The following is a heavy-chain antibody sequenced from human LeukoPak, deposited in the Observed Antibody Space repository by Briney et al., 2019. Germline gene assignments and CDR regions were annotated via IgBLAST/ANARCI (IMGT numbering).Heavy chain of an antibody. D-gene: IGHD2-15*01. CDR3: ARSMVAATLDY. CDR2: ISGGGGSI. CDR1: GFTFSSYA. V-gene: IGHV3-23*01. Sequence: PGGSLRLSCAASGFTFSSYAMSWVRQAPGKGLEWVSVISGGGGSISYADSVKGRFTISRDNSKNTLYLQMNSLRAEDTALYYCARSMVAATLDYWGQGTLVTVSS. J-gene: IGHJ4*02.